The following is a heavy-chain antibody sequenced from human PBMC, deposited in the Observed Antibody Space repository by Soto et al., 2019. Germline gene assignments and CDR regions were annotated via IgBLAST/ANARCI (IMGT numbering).Heavy chain of an antibody. J-gene: IGHJ4*02. Sequence: PSETLSLTCSLSGGSISSGGYSWSWIRQHPGKGLEWIGYIFYSGRTFYNPSLKSRVTMSIDASKNQFSLNLNSVTAADTAVYYCARDGDGHRAFAFWGQGTLVTVSS. CDR1: GGSISSGGYS. CDR2: IFYSGRT. CDR3: ARDGDGHRAFAF. D-gene: IGHD7-27*01. V-gene: IGHV4-31*03.